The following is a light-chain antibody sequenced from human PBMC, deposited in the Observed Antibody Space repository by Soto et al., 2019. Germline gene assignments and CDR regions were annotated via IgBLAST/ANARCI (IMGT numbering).Light chain of an antibody. Sequence: DIQMTQSPSSLSASVGDRVTITCRASQTIDTYLNWYQQNPGKAAKLLIYAASTLPNGVPSRFSGSGSGTDVTLTISSLQPEEFTTYYCQQSTGIPYTFGQGTKLEIK. CDR3: QQSTGIPYT. J-gene: IGKJ2*01. CDR2: AAS. V-gene: IGKV1-39*01. CDR1: QTIDTY.